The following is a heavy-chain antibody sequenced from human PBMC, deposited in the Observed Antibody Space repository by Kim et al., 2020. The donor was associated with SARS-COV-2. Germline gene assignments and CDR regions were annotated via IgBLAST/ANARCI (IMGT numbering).Heavy chain of an antibody. J-gene: IGHJ4*02. D-gene: IGHD5-12*01. V-gene: IGHV3-30*01. CDR3: ARDYRDGYNDFDY. Sequence: YADSVSGLFPISRNNSKSTLYLQRNSLRAGDTAVYYCARDYRDGYNDFDYWGQGTLVTVSS.